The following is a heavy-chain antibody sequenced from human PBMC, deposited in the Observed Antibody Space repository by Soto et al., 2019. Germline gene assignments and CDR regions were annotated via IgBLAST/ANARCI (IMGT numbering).Heavy chain of an antibody. CDR3: AKDRTGDLDALKYYYGMDV. CDR1: GFTFSSYA. D-gene: IGHD7-27*01. J-gene: IGHJ6*02. CDR2: ISGSGGST. V-gene: IGHV3-23*01. Sequence: PGGSLRLSCAASGFTFSSYAVTWVRQAPGKGLDWVSTISGSGGSTYYEDSVKGRFTVSRDNSKNTVYLQMNRLRAEDTALYYCAKDRTGDLDALKYYYGMDVWGQGTTVTVSS.